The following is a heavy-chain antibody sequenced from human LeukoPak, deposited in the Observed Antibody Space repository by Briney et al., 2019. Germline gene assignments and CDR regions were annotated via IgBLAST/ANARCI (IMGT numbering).Heavy chain of an antibody. CDR1: GFTFSSYA. V-gene: IGHV3-23*01. CDR3: AGFSWYYFDY. J-gene: IGHJ4*02. CDR2: ISGSGGST. Sequence: GGSLRLSCAASGFTFSSYAMSWVRQAPGKGLEWVSAISGSGGSTYYADSVKGRFTISRDNSKNTLYLRMNSLRAEDTAVYYCAGFSWYYFDYWGQGTLVTVSS. D-gene: IGHD6-13*01.